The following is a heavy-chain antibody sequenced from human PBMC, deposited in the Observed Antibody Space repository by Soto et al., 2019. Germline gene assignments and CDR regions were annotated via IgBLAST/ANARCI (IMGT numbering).Heavy chain of an antibody. D-gene: IGHD3-10*01. Sequence: EASVKVSCKASGGTFSSYAISWVRQAPGQGLEWMGGIIPIFGTANYAQKLQGRVTMTTDTSTSTAYMELRSLRSDDTAVYYCARDTLYGPGLNGYCGQGPLVTVYS. J-gene: IGHJ4*02. V-gene: IGHV1-69*05. CDR3: ARDTLYGPGLNGY. CDR1: GGTFSSYA. CDR2: IIPIFGTA.